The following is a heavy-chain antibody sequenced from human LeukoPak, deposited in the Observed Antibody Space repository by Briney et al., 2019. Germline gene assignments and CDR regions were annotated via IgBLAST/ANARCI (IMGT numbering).Heavy chain of an antibody. J-gene: IGHJ4*02. CDR1: GFTFSSYA. V-gene: IGHV3-30-3*01. Sequence: GGSLRLSCAASGFTFSSYAMHWVRQAPGKGLEWVAVISYDGSNKYYADSVKGRFTISRVNSKNTLYLQMNSLRAEDTAVYYCARDLIVGGTNTYFDYWGQGTLVTVSS. D-gene: IGHD1-26*01. CDR2: ISYDGSNK. CDR3: ARDLIVGGTNTYFDY.